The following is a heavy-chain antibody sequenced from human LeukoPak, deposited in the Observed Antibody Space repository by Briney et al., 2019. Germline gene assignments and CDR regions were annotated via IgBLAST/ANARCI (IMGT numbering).Heavy chain of an antibody. V-gene: IGHV2-5*02. CDR3: AHRQGLLWFGGYFDY. Sequence: SGPTLVKPTQTLTLTCTFSGFSLSTSGVGVGWIRQPPGKALEWLALIYWDDDKRYSPSLKSRLTITKDTSKNQAVLTMTNMDPVDTATYYCAHRQGLLWFGGYFDYWAREPWSPSPQ. D-gene: IGHD3-10*01. CDR1: GFSLSTSGVG. CDR2: IYWDDDK. J-gene: IGHJ4*02.